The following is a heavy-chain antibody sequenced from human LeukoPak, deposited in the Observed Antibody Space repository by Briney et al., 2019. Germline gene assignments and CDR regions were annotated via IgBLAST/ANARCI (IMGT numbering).Heavy chain of an antibody. D-gene: IGHD3-22*01. V-gene: IGHV1-3*01. CDR2: INADNGNT. CDR3: ARERDYYDRNGYPNNWFDP. Sequence: GASLKVSCKASGYTFTNYVMSWVRQAPGQSFEWMGWINADNGNTKYSQKFQGRVTITIDTSASIAYMELRSLKSEDTAVYYCARERDYYDRNGYPNNWFDPWGQGTLVTVSS. CDR1: GYTFTNYV. J-gene: IGHJ5*02.